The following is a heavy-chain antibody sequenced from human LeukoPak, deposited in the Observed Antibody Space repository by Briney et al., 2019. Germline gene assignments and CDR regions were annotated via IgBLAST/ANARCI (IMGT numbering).Heavy chain of an antibody. CDR1: GGSISSHY. J-gene: IGHJ5*02. CDR3: ARAPTVTNHYYSWFDP. CDR2: MLYSGTA. V-gene: IGHV4-59*11. Sequence: PSETLSPTCTVSGGSISSHYWSWIRQPPGKGLEWNGSMLYSGTAYYNPSLKSRVTISVDTSKNQFSLKLRSVTAADTAVYYCARAPTVTNHYYSWFDPWGQGTLVTVSS. D-gene: IGHD4-17*01.